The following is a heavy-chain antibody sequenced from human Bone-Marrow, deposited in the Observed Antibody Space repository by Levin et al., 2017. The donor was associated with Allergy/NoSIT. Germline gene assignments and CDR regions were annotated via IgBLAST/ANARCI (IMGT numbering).Heavy chain of an antibody. CDR2: IYPGDSDT. J-gene: IGHJ5*02. Sequence: GGSLRLSCKGSGYSFTSYWIGWVRQMPGKGLEWMGIIYPGDSDTRYSPSFQGQVTISADKSISTAYLQWSSLKASDTAMYYCARHVGAARPGWFDPWGQGTLVTVSS. CDR1: GYSFTSYW. CDR3: ARHVGAARPGWFDP. V-gene: IGHV5-51*01. D-gene: IGHD6-6*01.